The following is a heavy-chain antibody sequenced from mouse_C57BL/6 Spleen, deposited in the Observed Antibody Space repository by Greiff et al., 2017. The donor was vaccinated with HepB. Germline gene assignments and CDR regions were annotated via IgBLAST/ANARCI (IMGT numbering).Heavy chain of an antibody. CDR3: ASTVVATYYYAMDY. J-gene: IGHJ4*01. CDR2: INPYNGGT. D-gene: IGHD1-1*01. Sequence: EVQLQQSGPVLVKPGASVKMSCKASGYTFTDYYMNWVKQSHGKSLEWIGVINPYNGGTSYNQKFKGKATLTVDKSSSTAYMELNSLTSEDSEVYYCASTVVATYYYAMDYWGQGTSVTVSS. CDR1: GYTFTDYY. V-gene: IGHV1-19*01.